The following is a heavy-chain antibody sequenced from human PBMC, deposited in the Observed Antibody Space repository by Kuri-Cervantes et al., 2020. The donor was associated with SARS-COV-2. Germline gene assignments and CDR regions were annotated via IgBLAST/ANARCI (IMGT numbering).Heavy chain of an antibody. V-gene: IGHV3-23*01. CDR1: GFTFSSYA. CDR3: ARDAGEHLVQFFMDV. CDR2: ISGSGGST. D-gene: IGHD6-6*01. Sequence: GESLKISCAASGFTFSSYAMSWVRQAPGKGLEWVSAISGSGGSTYYADSVKGRLTVSRDNSKNTVYLQMNSLRAEDTAVYYCARDAGEHLVQFFMDVWGEGTTVTVSS. J-gene: IGHJ6*03.